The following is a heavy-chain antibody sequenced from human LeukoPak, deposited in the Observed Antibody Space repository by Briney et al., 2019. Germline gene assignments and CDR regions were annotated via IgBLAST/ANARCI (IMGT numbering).Heavy chain of an antibody. D-gene: IGHD3-3*01. J-gene: IGHJ6*03. Sequence: PGASVKVSCKASGDTFTTSHMHWVRQAPGQGLEWMGKINPSGGSTTYAQQFQGRVSMTRDLSMSTVYMELSSLRSEDTAVYYCARGARFHDFWSGYYTRYYYYMDVWGKGTTVTVSS. V-gene: IGHV1-46*01. CDR2: INPSGGST. CDR1: GDTFTTSH. CDR3: ARGARFHDFWSGYYTRYYYYMDV.